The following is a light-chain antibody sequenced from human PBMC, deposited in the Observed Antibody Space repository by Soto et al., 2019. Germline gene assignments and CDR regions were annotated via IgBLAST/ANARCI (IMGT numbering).Light chain of an antibody. CDR2: WAS. CDR3: QQYYSTPIT. Sequence: EIQMTQSPSTLSASVGDRVTITCRASQNIERWLAWYQQKQGQPPKXLIYWASTRESGVPDRFSVSGSGTAGTINISSLQAEDGEVYDGQQYYSTPITFGQGTRLEIK. CDR1: QNIERW. J-gene: IGKJ5*01. V-gene: IGKV4-1*01.